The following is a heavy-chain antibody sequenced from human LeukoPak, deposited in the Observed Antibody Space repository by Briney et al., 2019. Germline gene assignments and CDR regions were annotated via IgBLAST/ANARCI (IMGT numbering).Heavy chain of an antibody. V-gene: IGHV3-23*01. D-gene: IGHD6-19*01. CDR1: GLSFSSYA. J-gene: IGHJ4*02. Sequence: PGGSLRLSCAASGLSFSSYAMSWVRQAPGKGLEWVSAVSGTSTNTYYSDSVKGRFTISRDNSRNTLYLQMSSLRAEDTAVYYCAKSHSVAVAGTYSTYYFDRWGQGTLVTVSS. CDR2: VSGTSTNT. CDR3: AKSHSVAVAGTYSTYYFDR.